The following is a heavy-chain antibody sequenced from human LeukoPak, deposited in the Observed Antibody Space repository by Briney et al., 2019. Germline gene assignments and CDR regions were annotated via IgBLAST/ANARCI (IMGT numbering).Heavy chain of an antibody. V-gene: IGHV1-69*01. CDR1: GITFTNYA. D-gene: IGHD3-10*01. Sequence: SVSVSCKASGITFTNYAISWVQQAPGQGLEWMGAIVPIYDVTNYAQSFRGRVTMTADESTSTAYMELRGLTSEDTAMYYCARIYYGSGSPDGYWGQGTLVTVSS. CDR3: ARIYYGSGSPDGY. J-gene: IGHJ4*02. CDR2: IVPIYDVT.